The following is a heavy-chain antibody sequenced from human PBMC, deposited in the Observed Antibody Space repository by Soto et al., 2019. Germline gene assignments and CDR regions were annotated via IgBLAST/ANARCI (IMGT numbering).Heavy chain of an antibody. CDR3: AKDGYFDTYYFDH. J-gene: IGHJ4*02. CDR1: RFNFSRYA. D-gene: IGHD3-22*01. Sequence: QVQLVESGGGVVQPGRSLRLSCAASRFNFSRYAMHWVRQAPGKGLEWVAVISYDGRQKHYVDSVKGRFTISRDESDNTLYLQMSSLRPEDTAVYYCAKDGYFDTYYFDHWGQGTLVTVSS. CDR2: ISYDGRQK. V-gene: IGHV3-30*04.